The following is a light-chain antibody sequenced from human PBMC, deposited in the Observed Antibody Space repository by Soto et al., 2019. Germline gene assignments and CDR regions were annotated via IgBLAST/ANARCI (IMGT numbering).Light chain of an antibody. CDR2: GAS. Sequence: EIVLTQSPGTLSLSPGERATLSCRASQSVSSTYLAWYQQKPGQAPRLLIYGASYRATGIPDRFSGSGSGTDFTLTISRLEPEDFAVYYCQQYGGSRWTFGQGTRVDI. CDR3: QQYGGSRWT. V-gene: IGKV3-20*01. J-gene: IGKJ1*01. CDR1: QSVSSTY.